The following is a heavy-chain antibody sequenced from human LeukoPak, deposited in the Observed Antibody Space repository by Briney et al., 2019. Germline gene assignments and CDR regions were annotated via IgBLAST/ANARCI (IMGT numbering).Heavy chain of an antibody. CDR1: GDSINVYY. CDR3: ARLGGYYDY. D-gene: IGHD3-22*01. Sequence: SETLSLTCIVCGDSINVYYWTWIRQPPGKGLEWIGNIYYNGNTNYNPSLKSRVTISVDTSKNQFSLRLTSVTATDTAIYYCARLGGYYDYWGQGTLVTVSS. V-gene: IGHV4-59*08. J-gene: IGHJ4*02. CDR2: IYYNGNT.